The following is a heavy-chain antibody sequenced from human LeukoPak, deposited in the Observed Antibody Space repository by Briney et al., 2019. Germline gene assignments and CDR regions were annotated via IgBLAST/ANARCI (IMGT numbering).Heavy chain of an antibody. Sequence: PSETLSLTCAASGYSISGGYYWGWIRQPPGKGLEWIGSIYHSGSTYYNSSLKSRVTISVDTSKNQFSLKLSSVTAADTAMYYCARFYDSSGYYYVAAFDIWGQGTMVTVSS. CDR2: IYHSGST. CDR1: GYSISGGYY. D-gene: IGHD3-22*01. V-gene: IGHV4-38-2*01. CDR3: ARFYDSSGYYYVAAFDI. J-gene: IGHJ3*02.